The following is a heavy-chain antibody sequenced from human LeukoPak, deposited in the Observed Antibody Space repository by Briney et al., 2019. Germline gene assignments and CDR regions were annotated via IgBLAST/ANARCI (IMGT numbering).Heavy chain of an antibody. Sequence: SETLSLTCAVYGASFSGYYWSWIRQPPGKGLEWIGEINHSGSTNYNPSLKSRVTISVDTSKNQFSLKLSSVTAADTAVYYCARGGGSSGYYTDYWGQGTLVTVSS. CDR2: INHSGST. V-gene: IGHV4-34*01. J-gene: IGHJ4*02. D-gene: IGHD3-22*01. CDR3: ARGGGSSGYYTDY. CDR1: GASFSGYY.